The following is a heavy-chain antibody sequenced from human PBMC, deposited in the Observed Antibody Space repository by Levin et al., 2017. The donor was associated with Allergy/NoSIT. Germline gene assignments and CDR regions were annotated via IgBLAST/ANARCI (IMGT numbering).Heavy chain of an antibody. V-gene: IGHV4-39*07. Sequence: SQTLSLTCTVSGGSISSTSHHWGWVRQPPGKGLEWIGSIYYTGTTYYRPSLRGRVTISVDTSKNKFSLKLTSVTAADTAMYYCAGEYSSSCAYWGQGTLVTVSS. CDR2: IYYTGTT. D-gene: IGHD6-6*01. J-gene: IGHJ4*02. CDR1: GGSISSTSHH. CDR3: AGEYSSSCAY.